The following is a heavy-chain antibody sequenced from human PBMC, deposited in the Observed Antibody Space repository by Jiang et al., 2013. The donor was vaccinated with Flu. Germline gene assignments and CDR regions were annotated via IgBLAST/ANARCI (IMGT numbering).Heavy chain of an antibody. V-gene: IGHV1-2*04. J-gene: IGHJ6*02. CDR1: GYSFTDYY. CDR3: ARTGSQHQRSDYYPMDV. Sequence: GAEVKKPGASVKVPCRASGYSFTDYYIHWVRRAPGQGLEWMGWINPNSGATNYAQKFQGWVTMTRDTFINTVYMEVSRLTSDDTAVFFCARTGSQHQRSDYYPMDVWGQGTTVTVS. D-gene: IGHD2-2*01. CDR2: INPNSGAT.